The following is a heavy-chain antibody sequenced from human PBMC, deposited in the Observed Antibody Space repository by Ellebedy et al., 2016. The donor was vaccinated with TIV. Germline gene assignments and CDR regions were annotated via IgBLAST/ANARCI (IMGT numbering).Heavy chain of an antibody. V-gene: IGHV3-7*01. CDR2: IKQDGSDK. CDR1: GFTFSSYW. J-gene: IGHJ5*02. Sequence: GGSLRLXXAASGFTFSSYWMHWVRQAPGKGLEWVANIKQDGSDKYYVDSVKGRFTISRDNAKNSLYLQMNSLRAEDTAVYYCARDHHYGGNSDAWGQGTLVTVSS. D-gene: IGHD4-23*01. CDR3: ARDHHYGGNSDA.